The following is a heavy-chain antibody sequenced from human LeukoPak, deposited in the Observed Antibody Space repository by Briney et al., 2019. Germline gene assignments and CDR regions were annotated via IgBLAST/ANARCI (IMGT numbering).Heavy chain of an antibody. CDR3: AIMAGYYDDRGYYYSYY. CDR1: GFTFSSYK. D-gene: IGHD3-22*01. V-gene: IGHV3-21*05. J-gene: IGHJ4*02. CDR2: ISSSSSYI. Sequence: GGSLRLSCAGSGFTFSSYKMTWVRQAPGEGLEWVSYISSSSSYIYYADSVKGRFTISRDNAKNSLYLQMNSLRVEDTAVYYCAIMAGYYDDRGYYYSYYCGEGALVTVSS.